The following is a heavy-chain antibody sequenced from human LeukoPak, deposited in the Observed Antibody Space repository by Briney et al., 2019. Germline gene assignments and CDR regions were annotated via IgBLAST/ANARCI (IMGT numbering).Heavy chain of an antibody. CDR1: DGSINSYY. CDR3: ARASFQDRSWIHSYYYYYGMDV. J-gene: IGHJ6*02. D-gene: IGHD5-18*01. CDR2: IYYNGNT. V-gene: IGHV4-59*01. Sequence: PSETLSLTCSVSDGSINSYYWNWIRRPPGKGLEWIGYIYYNGNTNYSPSLKSRVTISVDTSKNQFSLKLSSVTAADTAVYYCARASFQDRSWIHSYYYYYGMDVWGQGTTVTVSS.